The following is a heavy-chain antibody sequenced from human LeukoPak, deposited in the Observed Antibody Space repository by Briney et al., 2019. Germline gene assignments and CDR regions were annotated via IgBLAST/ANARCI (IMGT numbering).Heavy chain of an antibody. CDR3: AGVLYQTGTTDY. V-gene: IGHV3-7*03. CDR2: IKQDGSEK. J-gene: IGHJ4*02. CDR1: GFTFRNYW. D-gene: IGHD1-14*01. Sequence: GGSLRLSCAASGFTFRNYWMTWVRQAAGKGLEWVANIKQDGSEKYYVDSVKGRFTISRDNAKNSLFLQMNSLRAEDTAVYYCAGVLYQTGTTDYWGQGTLVTVSS.